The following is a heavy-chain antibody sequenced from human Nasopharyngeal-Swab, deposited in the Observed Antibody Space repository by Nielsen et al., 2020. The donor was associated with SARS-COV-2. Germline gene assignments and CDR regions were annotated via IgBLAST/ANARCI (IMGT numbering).Heavy chain of an antibody. J-gene: IGHJ5*02. CDR2: VYPGNSEI. V-gene: IGHV5-51*01. CDR1: GYSFANHW. D-gene: IGHD5-24*01. Sequence: GGSLRLSRMASGYSFANHWIGWVRQKPGKGLEWMGMVYPGNSEIAYSPSFQGQVTISADRSMNTAYLQWRRLRASDTAMYFCARRAARDGYNYEVDPWGQGTLVTVSS. CDR3: ARRAARDGYNYEVDP.